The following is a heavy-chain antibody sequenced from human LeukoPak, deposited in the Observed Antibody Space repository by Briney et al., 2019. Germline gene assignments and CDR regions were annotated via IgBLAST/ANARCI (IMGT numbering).Heavy chain of an antibody. CDR3: AREGAAPGGMDV. V-gene: IGHV1-69*04. Sequence: SVKVSCKASGGTFSSYTISWVRQAPGQGLEWMGRIIPILGVANYAQKFQGRVTITADKSTSTAYMELSSLRSEDTAVYYCAREGAAPGGMDVWGQGTTVTVSS. D-gene: IGHD6-6*01. CDR1: GGTFSSYT. CDR2: IIPILGVA. J-gene: IGHJ6*02.